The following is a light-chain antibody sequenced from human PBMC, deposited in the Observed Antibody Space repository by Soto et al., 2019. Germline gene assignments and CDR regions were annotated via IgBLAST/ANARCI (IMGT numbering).Light chain of an antibody. CDR3: GAWDDRLTAYV. CDR1: GSNVGYNS. V-gene: IGLV1-51*01. Sequence: QSVLTQPPSLSAAPEQEVTISCSGSGSNVGYNSVSWYQQLPGTAPKLLIYDNYKRPSGIPARFSGSKSGTSASLGITGLQTGDEADYYCGAWDDRLTAYVFGSGTKVTVL. J-gene: IGLJ1*01. CDR2: DNY.